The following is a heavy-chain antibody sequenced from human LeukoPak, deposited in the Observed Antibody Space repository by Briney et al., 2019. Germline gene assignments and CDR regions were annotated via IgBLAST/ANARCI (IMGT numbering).Heavy chain of an antibody. V-gene: IGHV4-4*02. D-gene: IGHD3-22*01. CDR2: IHVNGIT. Sequence: ASETLSLTCTVSGDSITGYSWWSWVRQPPGKGLEWIGEIHVNGITNYNPSLKSRVTMSIDKAKNQLSLNLNSVTAADTAVYYCAKVISSAWRQNDLWGQGILVIVSS. CDR1: GDSITGYSW. J-gene: IGHJ5*02. CDR3: AKVISSAWRQNDL.